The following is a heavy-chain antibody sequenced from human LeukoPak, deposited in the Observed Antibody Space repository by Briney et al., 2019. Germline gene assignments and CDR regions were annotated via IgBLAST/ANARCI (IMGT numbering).Heavy chain of an antibody. CDR3: ARVAKYSSSYAFDI. D-gene: IGHD6-6*01. CDR2: IKQDGSEK. Sequence: GSLRLSCAASGFTFSSYWMSWVRQAPGKGLEWVANIKQDGSEKYYVDSVKGRFTISRDNAKNSLYLQMNSLRAEDTAVYYCARVAKYSSSYAFDIWGQGTMVTVSS. J-gene: IGHJ3*02. CDR1: GFTFSSYW. V-gene: IGHV3-7*01.